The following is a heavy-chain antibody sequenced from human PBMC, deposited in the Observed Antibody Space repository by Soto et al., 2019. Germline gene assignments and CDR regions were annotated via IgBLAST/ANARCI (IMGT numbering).Heavy chain of an antibody. CDR2: ISGSGGST. D-gene: IGHD4-17*01. CDR1: GFTFSSYA. V-gene: IGHV3-23*01. CDR3: AKSSQKWTTYGMDV. Sequence: PGGSLRLSCAASGFTFSSYAMSWVRQAPGKGLEWVSAISGSGGSTYYADSVKGRFTISRDNSKNTLYLQMNSLRAEDTAVYYCAKSSQKWTTYGMDVWGQGTTVTVSS. J-gene: IGHJ6*02.